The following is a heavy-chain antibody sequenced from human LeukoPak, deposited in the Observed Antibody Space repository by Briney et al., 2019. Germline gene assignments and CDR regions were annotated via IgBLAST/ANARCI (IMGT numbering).Heavy chain of an antibody. Sequence: SETLSLTCTVSGGSISSGSYYWSWIRQPAGKGLEWIGHIYTSGGTNYNPSLKSRVTISVDTSKNQFSLKLSSVTAADTAVYYCARGGGMGHYYYYMDVWGKGTTVTISS. CDR2: IYTSGGT. CDR1: GGSISSGSYY. D-gene: IGHD5-24*01. CDR3: ARGGGMGHYYYYMDV. J-gene: IGHJ6*03. V-gene: IGHV4-61*09.